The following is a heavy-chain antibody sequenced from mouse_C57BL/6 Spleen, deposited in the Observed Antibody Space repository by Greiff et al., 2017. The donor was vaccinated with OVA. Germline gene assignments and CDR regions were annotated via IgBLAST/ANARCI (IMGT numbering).Heavy chain of an antibody. CDR3: ARTPNYYAMDY. CDR2: ISSGSSTI. CDR1: GFTFSDYG. J-gene: IGHJ4*01. Sequence: DVQLVESGGGLVKPGGSLKLSCAASGFTFSDYGMHWVRQAPEKGLEWVAYISSGSSTIYYADTVKGRFTISRDNAKNTLFLQMTSLRSEDTAMYYCARTPNYYAMDYWGQGTSVTVSS. V-gene: IGHV5-17*01.